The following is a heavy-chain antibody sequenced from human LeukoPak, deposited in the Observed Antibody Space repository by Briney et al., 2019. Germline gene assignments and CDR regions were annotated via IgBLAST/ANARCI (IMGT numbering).Heavy chain of an antibody. D-gene: IGHD3-3*01. CDR3: ARHLRPYFDY. J-gene: IGHJ4*02. CDR1: GGSINSDTDY. CDR2: IFYSGST. Sequence: SETLSLTCTVSGGSINSDTDYWGWIRQPPGKGLEWIGTIFYSGSTYYNPSLKSRLTISVDTSKNQYSLRLSSVTAADTAVYYCARHLRPYFDYWGQGTLVTVSS. V-gene: IGHV4-39*01.